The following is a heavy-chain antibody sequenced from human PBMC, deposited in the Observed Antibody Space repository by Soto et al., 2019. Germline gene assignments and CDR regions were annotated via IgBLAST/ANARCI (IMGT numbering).Heavy chain of an antibody. J-gene: IGHJ4*02. Sequence: SETLSLTCTVSGVSIGSGDYSWSWIRQPPGKGLEWLGYIYHRGNTYYNPSLRSRVSMSIDTSKDQFSLKLKSVTAADTALYFCARQRTSVVTQAYFDVWGPGSLVTVSS. CDR2: IYHRGNT. V-gene: IGHV4-30-2*03. D-gene: IGHD2-21*02. CDR1: GVSIGSGDYS. CDR3: ARQRTSVVTQAYFDV.